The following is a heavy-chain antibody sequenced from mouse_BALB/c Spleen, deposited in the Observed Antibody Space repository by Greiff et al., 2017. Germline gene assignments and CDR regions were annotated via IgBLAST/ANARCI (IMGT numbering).Heavy chain of an antibody. V-gene: IGHV5-9-3*01. J-gene: IGHJ3*01. CDR3: AGVAY. CDR2: ISSGGSYT. CDR1: GFTFSSYA. Sequence: EVLLVESGGGLVKPGGSLKLSCAASGFTFSSYAMSWVRPTPEKRLEWVATISSGGSYTYYPDSVKGRFTISRDNAQNTLYLQMSRLRSEDTAMYDCAGVAYWGQGTMVTVSA.